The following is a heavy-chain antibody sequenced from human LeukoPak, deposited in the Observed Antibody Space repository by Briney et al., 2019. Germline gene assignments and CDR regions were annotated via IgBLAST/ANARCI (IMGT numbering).Heavy chain of an antibody. D-gene: IGHD6-19*01. V-gene: IGHV1-2*02. CDR2: INPNSGGT. Sequence: ASVKVSCKASGYTFTGYYMHWVRQAPGQGLEWMGWINPNSGGTNYAQKFQGRVTMTRDTSISTAYMELSRLRSDDTAVYYCARDGSSGWPLNGMDVWGQGTTVTVSS. CDR1: GYTFTGYY. J-gene: IGHJ6*02. CDR3: ARDGSSGWPLNGMDV.